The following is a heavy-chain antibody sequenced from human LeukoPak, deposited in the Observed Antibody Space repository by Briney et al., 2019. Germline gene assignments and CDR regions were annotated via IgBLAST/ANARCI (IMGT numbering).Heavy chain of an antibody. J-gene: IGHJ4*02. D-gene: IGHD5-24*01. Sequence: PGGSLTLSCTASGFTFSSYWMHWGRQAPGKGLLWVSRINSDGSSTSYADSVEGRFTISRDYDKNTLYLQMNSLRAEDTAVYYCARDMDGYNYDDYGGQGTLVTVSS. V-gene: IGHV3-74*01. CDR3: ARDMDGYNYDDY. CDR1: GFTFSSYW. CDR2: INSDGSST.